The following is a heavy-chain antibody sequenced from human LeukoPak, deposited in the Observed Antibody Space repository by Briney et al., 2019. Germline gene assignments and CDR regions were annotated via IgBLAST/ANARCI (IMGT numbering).Heavy chain of an antibody. D-gene: IGHD3-10*01. CDR3: AHQRRFGVFYYGMDV. V-gene: IGHV3-23*01. J-gene: IGHJ6*02. CDR2: ISGSGGST. Sequence: GGSLRLSCAASGFTFSSYAMSWVRQAPGKGLEWVSAISGSGGSTYYADSVKGRFTISRDNSKNTLYLQMNSLRAEDTAVYYCAHQRRFGVFYYGMDVWGQGTTVTVSS. CDR1: GFTFSSYA.